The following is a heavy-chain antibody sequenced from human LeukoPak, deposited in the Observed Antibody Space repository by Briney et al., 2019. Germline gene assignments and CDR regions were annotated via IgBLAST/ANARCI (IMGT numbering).Heavy chain of an antibody. J-gene: IGHJ4*02. CDR3: ARGKGLYGAFDY. CDR2: IYTSGST. Sequence: SETLSLTCTVSGYSISSGSYYWSWIRQPAGKGLEWIGRIYTSGSTNYNPSLKSRVTISVDTSKNQFSLKLSSVTAADTAVYYCARGKGLYGAFDYWGQGTLVTVSS. CDR1: GYSISSGSYY. D-gene: IGHD1-26*01. V-gene: IGHV4-61*02.